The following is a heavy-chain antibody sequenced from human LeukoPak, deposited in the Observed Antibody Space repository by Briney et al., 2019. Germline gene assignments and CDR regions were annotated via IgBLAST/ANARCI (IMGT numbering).Heavy chain of an antibody. CDR2: IKEDGSEK. D-gene: IGHD3-10*01. CDR1: GFTFSSYW. CDR3: ARDVQAVRGVISRCFDP. V-gene: IGHV3-7*01. J-gene: IGHJ5*02. Sequence: GGSLRLSCAASGFTFSSYWMSWVRQAPGKGLEWVANIKEDGSEKYYVDSVKGRFTISRDNAKNSLYLQVNSLRAEDTAVYYCARDVQAVRGVISRCFDPWGQGTLVTVSS.